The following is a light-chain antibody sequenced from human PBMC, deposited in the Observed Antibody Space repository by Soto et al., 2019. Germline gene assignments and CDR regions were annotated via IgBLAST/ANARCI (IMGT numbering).Light chain of an antibody. J-gene: IGLJ2*01. Sequence: QSVLTQPASVSGSPGQSITISCTGTSSDVGGHNYVSWYQQHPGTAPKLMIYEVTNRPSGVSNRFSVSKSGNTASLSISGLQAEDEADYYCSSYTSSTTPDVGFGRGTKLTVL. V-gene: IGLV2-14*01. CDR2: EVT. CDR3: SSYTSSTTPDVG. CDR1: SSDVGGHNY.